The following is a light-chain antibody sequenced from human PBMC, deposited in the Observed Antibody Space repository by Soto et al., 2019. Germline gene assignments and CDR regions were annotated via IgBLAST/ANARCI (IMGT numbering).Light chain of an antibody. CDR2: DVT. Sequence: QLVLTQPASVSGSPGQSIAISCTGTSSDVGAYNLVSWYQQHPGQAPKLMIYDVTARPSGVSNRFSGSKSGNTASLTISGLQAEDEADYYCSSSTGSTTVVFGGGTKLTVL. CDR1: SSDVGAYNL. V-gene: IGLV2-14*03. J-gene: IGLJ2*01. CDR3: SSSTGSTTVV.